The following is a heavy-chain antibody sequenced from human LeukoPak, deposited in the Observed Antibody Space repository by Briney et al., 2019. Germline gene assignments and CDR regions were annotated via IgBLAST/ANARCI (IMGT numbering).Heavy chain of an antibody. CDR3: VRALYNSGQFDP. Sequence: GGSLTLSCAASGFTFRLFDMHWVRQATGKGLEWVSGISSSGDTFYRDSVKGRFTISRENGENSLFLPLNSLRTGDTAVYYCVRALYNSGQFDPWGQGTLVTVSS. D-gene: IGHD5-12*01. V-gene: IGHV3-13*04. CDR2: ISSSGDT. CDR1: GFTFRLFD. J-gene: IGHJ5*02.